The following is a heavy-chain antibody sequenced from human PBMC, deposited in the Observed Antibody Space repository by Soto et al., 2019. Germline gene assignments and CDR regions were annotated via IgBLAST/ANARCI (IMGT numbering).Heavy chain of an antibody. J-gene: IGHJ6*02. CDR1: GYTFTGYY. V-gene: IGHV1-2*04. CDR3: AREDLIKDTAMVNRRWYYYGMDV. CDR2: INPNSGGT. D-gene: IGHD5-18*01. Sequence: ASVKVSCKASGYTFTGYYMHWVRQAPGQGLEWMGWINPNSGGTNYAQKFQGWVTMTRDTSISTAYMELSRLRSDDTAEYYCAREDLIKDTAMVNRRWYYYGMDVWGQGTTVTVSS.